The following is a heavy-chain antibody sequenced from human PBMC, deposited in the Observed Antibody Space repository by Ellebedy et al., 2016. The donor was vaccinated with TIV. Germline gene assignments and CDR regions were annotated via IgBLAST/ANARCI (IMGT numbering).Heavy chain of an antibody. CDR1: GFSFSSYA. J-gene: IGHJ4*02. Sequence: PGGSLRLSCVASGFSFSSYALSWVRQAPGKGLEWVSGIVGSGATKYADSVKGRFTISRDNSKNTLYVQMNSLRAEDTAVYYCAKDVVVTANPYYFDYWGQGTLVTVSS. D-gene: IGHD2-21*02. CDR3: AKDVVVTANPYYFDY. CDR2: IVGSGATK. V-gene: IGHV3-23*01.